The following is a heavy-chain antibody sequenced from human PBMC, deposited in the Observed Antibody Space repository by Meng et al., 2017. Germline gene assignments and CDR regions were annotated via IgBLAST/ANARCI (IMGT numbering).Heavy chain of an antibody. Sequence: GESLKISCAASGFTFSDYYMNWVRQAPGKGLEWVSSISSSSTIYYADSVKGRFTISRDNAKNSLYLQMNSLRAEDTAVYYCAREGIAAAGTVDYWGQGTLVTVSS. CDR2: ISSSSTI. CDR1: GFTFSDYY. D-gene: IGHD6-13*01. V-gene: IGHV3-69-1*01. CDR3: AREGIAAAGTVDY. J-gene: IGHJ4*02.